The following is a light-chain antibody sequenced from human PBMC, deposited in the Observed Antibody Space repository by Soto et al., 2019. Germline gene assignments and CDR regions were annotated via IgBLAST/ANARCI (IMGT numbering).Light chain of an antibody. V-gene: IGLV2-14*01. CDR2: EVG. J-gene: IGLJ2*01. Sequence: QSVLTQPASVSGSPGQSITISCTGTSSDIGGYDYVSWYQKHPGKAPKLIIYEVGNRPSGLSNRFSGSKSGYTASLTISVLQAEDEADYYCSSYTSGSTLLFGGGTKLTVL. CDR1: SSDIGGYDY. CDR3: SSYTSGSTLL.